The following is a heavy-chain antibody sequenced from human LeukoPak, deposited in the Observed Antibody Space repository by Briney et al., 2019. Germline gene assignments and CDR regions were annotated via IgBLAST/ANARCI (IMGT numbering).Heavy chain of an antibody. Sequence: GESLKISCKGSGYSFTTYWIGWVRQVPGKGLEWMGTIYPGDSDTRYSPSFQGQVNISVDKSISTAYLQWSSLKASDTAIYYCARQVSRYYYMDVWGEGTAVTVS. V-gene: IGHV5-51*01. CDR2: IYPGDSDT. J-gene: IGHJ6*03. CDR1: GYSFTTYW. CDR3: ARQVSRYYYMDV.